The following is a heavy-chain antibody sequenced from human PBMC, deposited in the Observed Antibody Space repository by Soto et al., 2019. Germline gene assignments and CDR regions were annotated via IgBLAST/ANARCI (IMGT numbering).Heavy chain of an antibody. CDR1: GYSFTSYW. J-gene: IGHJ4*02. CDR3: ARQDSSGWND. D-gene: IGHD6-19*01. V-gene: IGHV5-10-1*01. CDR2: IDPSDFYT. Sequence: RGESLKISCKGSGYSFTSYWISWVRQMPGKGLEWMGRIDPSDFYTNYSPSFQGHVTISADKSISTAYLQWSSLKASDTAMYYCARQDSSGWNDWGQGTLVTVPQ.